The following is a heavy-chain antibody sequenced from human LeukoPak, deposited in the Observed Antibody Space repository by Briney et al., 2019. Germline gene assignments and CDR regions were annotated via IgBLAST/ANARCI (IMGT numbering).Heavy chain of an antibody. CDR1: GFTFSSYS. Sequence: PGGSLRLSCAASGFTFSSYSMNWVRQAPGKGQEWVSYISSSSSTIYYADSVKSRFTISRDNAKNSLYLQMNSLRAEDMAVYYWARELRNWGRTFDYWGQGTLVTVPS. CDR3: ARELRNWGRTFDY. J-gene: IGHJ4*02. V-gene: IGHV3-48*01. D-gene: IGHD7-27*01. CDR2: ISSSSSTI.